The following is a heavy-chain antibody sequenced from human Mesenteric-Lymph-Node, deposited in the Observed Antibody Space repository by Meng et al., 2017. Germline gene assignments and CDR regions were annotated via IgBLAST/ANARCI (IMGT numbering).Heavy chain of an antibody. J-gene: IGHJ4*02. Sequence: EVQLVDSGGGLLQPGGSLTLSCAASGFTFSGSAMHWVRQASGKGLEWVGRVRDKANNYATSYAESVKGRFTISRDDSRNTAYLQMDSLKTEDTAVYYCGSGNYFDYWGQGTLVTVSS. CDR1: GFTFSGSA. D-gene: IGHD1-26*01. CDR3: GSGNYFDY. CDR2: VRDKANNYAT. V-gene: IGHV3-73*01.